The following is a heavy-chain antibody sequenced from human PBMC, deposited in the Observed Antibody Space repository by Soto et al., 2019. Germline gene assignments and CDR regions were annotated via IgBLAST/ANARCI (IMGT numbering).Heavy chain of an antibody. CDR2: ITYSGNT. D-gene: IGHD2-8*01. V-gene: IGHV4-31*03. J-gene: IGHJ4*02. CDR3: VRGGSSTTGVCSVFDY. CDR1: GGSVSSVGYY. Sequence: SETLSLTCTVSGGSVSSVGYYWSWIRQHPGKGLEWIGYITYSGNTYYNPSLESRVTMSADTSKNQFSLKLSSVTAADTAVYFCVRGGSSTTGVCSVFDYWGQGTLVAVS.